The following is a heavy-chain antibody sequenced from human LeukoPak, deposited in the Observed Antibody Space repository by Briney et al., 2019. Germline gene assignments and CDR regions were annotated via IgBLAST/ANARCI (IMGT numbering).Heavy chain of an antibody. CDR1: GFTFSSYS. J-gene: IGHJ4*02. D-gene: IGHD6-13*01. V-gene: IGHV3-21*01. CDR2: ISSSSSYI. CDR3: AREGLPGIAAAGIDY. Sequence: GGSLRLSCAASGFTFSSYSMNWVRQAPGKGLEWVSSISSSSSYIYYADSVKGRFTISRDNAKNSLYLQMKSLRTEDTAVYYCAREGLPGIAAAGIDYWGQGTLVTVSS.